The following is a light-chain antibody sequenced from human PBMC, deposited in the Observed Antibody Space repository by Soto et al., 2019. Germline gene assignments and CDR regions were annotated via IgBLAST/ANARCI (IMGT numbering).Light chain of an antibody. CDR1: DSISSS. CDR2: DVS. CDR3: QQYFRWRT. V-gene: IGKV3-15*01. J-gene: IGKJ1*01. Sequence: IVLIQSPATLSVSPGERATLYCRASDSISSSLAWYQQKPGQVPRLLIYDVSTRATGVPARFSGSGSGTEFTLTISSLQSEDFAVYYCQQYFRWRTFGQGTKVDI.